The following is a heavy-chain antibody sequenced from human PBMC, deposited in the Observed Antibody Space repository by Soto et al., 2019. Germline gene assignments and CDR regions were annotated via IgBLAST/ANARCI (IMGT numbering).Heavy chain of an antibody. CDR1: GFTFSIYA. J-gene: IGHJ4*02. D-gene: IGHD3-22*01. CDR2: ISGGGGTT. CDR3: GERSSGHYFDY. Sequence: EVQLLESEGGFVQPGESLRLSCAASGFTFSIYAMSWVRQAPGEGLEWVSLISGGGGTTYYADSVKGRFTISRDNSKNTLYLQMNSLRAEDTAVYYCGERSSGHYFDYWGQGTLVAVSS. V-gene: IGHV3-23*01.